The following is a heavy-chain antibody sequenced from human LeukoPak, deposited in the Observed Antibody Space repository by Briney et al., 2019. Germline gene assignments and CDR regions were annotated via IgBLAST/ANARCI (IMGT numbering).Heavy chain of an antibody. CDR3: ARAEASVTAFDF. J-gene: IGHJ4*02. Sequence: GGSLRLSCAASGFTFDGYTMNWVRQAPGKGLEWVASISSRSDYICYADSVRGRFTVSRENAKNSLSLQMNTLRAEDTATYYCARAEASVTAFDFWGQGTLVTVSS. D-gene: IGHD2-21*02. V-gene: IGHV3-21*01. CDR2: ISSRSDYI. CDR1: GFTFDGYT.